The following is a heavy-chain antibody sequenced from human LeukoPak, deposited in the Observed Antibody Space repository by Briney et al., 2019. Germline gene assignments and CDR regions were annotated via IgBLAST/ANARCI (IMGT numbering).Heavy chain of an antibody. CDR1: GYTFTGYY. V-gene: IGHV1-2*02. CDR3: ASGGTDDYGDYV. CDR2: INPNSGGT. J-gene: IGHJ4*02. Sequence: GASVKVSCKASGYTFTGYYMHWVRQAPGQGLEWMGWINPNSGGTNYAQKFQGRVTITADESTSTAYMELSSLRSEDTAVYYCASGGTDDYGDYVWGQGTLVTVSS. D-gene: IGHD4-17*01.